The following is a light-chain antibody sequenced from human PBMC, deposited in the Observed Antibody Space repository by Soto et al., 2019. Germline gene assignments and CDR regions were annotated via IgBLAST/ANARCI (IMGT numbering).Light chain of an antibody. Sequence: EIMMTQSPATLSVSPGERATLSCRASQSFSSSYLGWYHQNPAQAPRIIILGASGRATGIPARSSGSGPGTDSTLTISSLEPEDFAMYYCQQYGSLSWTFGQGTRWIS. CDR1: QSFSSSY. CDR3: QQYGSLSWT. CDR2: GAS. V-gene: IGKV3-20*01. J-gene: IGKJ1*01.